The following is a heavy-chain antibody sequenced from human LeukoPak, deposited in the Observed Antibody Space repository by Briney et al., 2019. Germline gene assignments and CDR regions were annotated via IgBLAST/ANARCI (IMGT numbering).Heavy chain of an antibody. J-gene: IGHJ4*02. CDR3: ANFPITMMGGDY. V-gene: IGHV3-23*01. Sequence: GGSLRLSCAASGFTFSSYAMSWVRQAPGKGLEWVSAISGSGGSTYYAGSVKGWFTISRDNSKNTLYLQMHSLRAEDTAVYYCANFPITMMGGDYWGQGTLVTVSS. D-gene: IGHD3-22*01. CDR1: GFTFSSYA. CDR2: ISGSGGST.